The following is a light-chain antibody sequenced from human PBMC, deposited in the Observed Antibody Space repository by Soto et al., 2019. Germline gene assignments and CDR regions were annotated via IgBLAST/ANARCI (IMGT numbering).Light chain of an antibody. CDR2: EVS. V-gene: IGLV2-14*01. CDR1: SSDVGGSKY. J-gene: IGLJ1*01. CDR3: GSYTSSSTYV. Sequence: QSARTQPASVSGSPGQSITISCNGTSSDVGGSKYVSWYQHHPGKAPKLMIYEVSHRPSGVSNRFSGSKSGNTASLTIAGLQAEDEADYYCGSYTSSSTYVFGTGTKLTVL.